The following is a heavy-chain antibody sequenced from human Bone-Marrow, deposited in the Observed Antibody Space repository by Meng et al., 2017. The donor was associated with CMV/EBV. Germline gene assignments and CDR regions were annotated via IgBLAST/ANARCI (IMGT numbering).Heavy chain of an antibody. Sequence: SEPLSLTCTVSGGSISSSSYYWGWIRQPPGKGLEWIGSIYYSGSTYYNPSLKSRVTISVDTSKNQFSLKLSSVTAADTAVYYCARNDFWSGYSPVYWGQGTLVTVSS. V-gene: IGHV4-39*01. J-gene: IGHJ4*02. CDR3: ARNDFWSGYSPVY. CDR2: IYYSGST. CDR1: GGSISSSSYY. D-gene: IGHD3-3*01.